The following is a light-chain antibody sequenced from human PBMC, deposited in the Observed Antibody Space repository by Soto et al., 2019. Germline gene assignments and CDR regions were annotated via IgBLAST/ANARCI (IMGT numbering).Light chain of an antibody. CDR3: QQRGGWPLT. J-gene: IGKJ4*01. V-gene: IGKV3-11*01. CDR1: QTVNTG. Sequence: EIVLTQSPATLSLSPGERATLSCRASQTVNTGLAWYQQKPGQAPRLLIYEASIRATGIPVRFGGSGSGTDFSLPISSLEPEDVGVYYCQQRGGWPLTFGGGTRLEIK. CDR2: EAS.